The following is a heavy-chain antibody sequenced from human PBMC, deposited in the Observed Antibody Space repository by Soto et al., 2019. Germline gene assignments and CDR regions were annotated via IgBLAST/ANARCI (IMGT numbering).Heavy chain of an antibody. V-gene: IGHV2-5*02. J-gene: IGHJ4*02. Sequence: QITLKESGPTLLNPTQTLTLTCTFSGFSLSTSGVGVGWIRQPPGKALESLALIYWDDDRRYNPSLESRLAITKDTSKNQVVLTIANVDPMDTATYYCAHRRGGYNWNDGDFDYWGQGTLVTVSS. CDR3: AHRRGGYNWNDGDFDY. CDR2: IYWDDDR. D-gene: IGHD1-20*01. CDR1: GFSLSTSGVG.